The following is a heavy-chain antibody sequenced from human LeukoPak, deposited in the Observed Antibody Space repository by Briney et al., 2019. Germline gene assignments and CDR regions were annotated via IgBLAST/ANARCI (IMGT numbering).Heavy chain of an antibody. CDR2: ISSSGSTI. CDR3: ARGLGYYDYVWLTGAFDI. V-gene: IGHV3-48*03. D-gene: IGHD3-16*01. CDR1: GFTFSSYE. J-gene: IGHJ3*02. Sequence: GGSLRLPCAASGFTFSSYEMNWVRQVPGKGLEWVSYISSSGSTIYYADSVKGRFTISRDNAKNSLYLQMNSLRAEDTAVYYCARGLGYYDYVWLTGAFDIWGQGTMVTVSS.